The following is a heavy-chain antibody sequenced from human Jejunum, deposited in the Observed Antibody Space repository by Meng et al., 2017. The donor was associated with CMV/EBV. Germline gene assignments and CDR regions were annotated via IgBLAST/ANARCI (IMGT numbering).Heavy chain of an antibody. CDR2: ISAYNGNT. D-gene: IGHD5-24*01. Sequence: FTSYTITWVRQAPGQGLEWMGWISAYNGNTDYAQNLQARVTMTTDASTKTAYMELSSLTSDDTAVYYCARAFRDDATRRTNWFDPWGQGTQVTVSS. CDR3: ARAFRDDATRRTNWFDP. J-gene: IGHJ5*02. CDR1: FTSYT. V-gene: IGHV1-18*04.